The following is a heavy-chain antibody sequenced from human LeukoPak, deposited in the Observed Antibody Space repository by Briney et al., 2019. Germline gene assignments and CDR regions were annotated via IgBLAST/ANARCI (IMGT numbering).Heavy chain of an antibody. CDR2: INHSGST. V-gene: IGHV4-34*01. CDR3: ARKSLGYCYYYGMDV. CDR1: GGSFSGYY. Sequence: SETLSLTCAVYGGSFSGYYWSWIRQPPGKGLEWIGEINHSGSTNYNPSLKSRVTISVDTSKNQFSLKLSSVTAADTAVYYCARKSLGYCYYYGMDVWGQGTTVTVSS. J-gene: IGHJ6*02.